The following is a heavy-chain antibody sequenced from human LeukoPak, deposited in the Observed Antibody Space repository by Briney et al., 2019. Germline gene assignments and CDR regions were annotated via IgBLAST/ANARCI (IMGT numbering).Heavy chain of an antibody. J-gene: IGHJ4*02. Sequence: PGGSLRLSCAASGFTFSSHWMHWVRQAPGKGPVWVSRIDTDGSNTGYADSVKGRFTISRDNAKNTLYLQMNSLRAEDTAVYYCARNNWGIDYWGQGTLVTVSS. V-gene: IGHV3-74*01. CDR3: ARNNWGIDY. D-gene: IGHD7-27*01. CDR1: GFTFSSHW. CDR2: IDTDGSNT.